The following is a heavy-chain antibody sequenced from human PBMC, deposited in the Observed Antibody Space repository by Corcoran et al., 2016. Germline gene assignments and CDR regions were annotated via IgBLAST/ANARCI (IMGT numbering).Heavy chain of an antibody. D-gene: IGHD6-13*01. J-gene: IGHJ5*02. CDR2: INHSGST. CDR1: GWSFSGYY. CDR3: AGKAIAAASTTRRKWFDP. V-gene: IGHV4-34*01. Sequence: QVQLQQWGAGLLKPSETLSLTCAVYGWSFSGYYWSWIRQPPGKGLEWIGEINHSGSTNYNPSLKSRVTILVETSKNQFSLKLSSVTAADTAVYYCAGKAIAAASTTRRKWFDPWGQGTLVTVSS.